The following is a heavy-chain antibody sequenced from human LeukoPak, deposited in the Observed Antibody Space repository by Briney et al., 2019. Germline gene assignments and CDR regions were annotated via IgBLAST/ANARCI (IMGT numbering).Heavy chain of an antibody. CDR1: GGSISSSSYY. CDR3: ARHDQSGYSSGWYEGNVGLDDY. Sequence: KASETLSLTCTVSGGSISSSSYYWGWIRQPPGKGLEWIGSIYYSGSTYYNPSLKSRVTISVDTSKNQFSLKLSSVTAADTAVYYCARHDQSGYSSGWYEGNVGLDDYWGQGTLVTVSS. CDR2: IYYSGST. D-gene: IGHD6-19*01. V-gene: IGHV4-39*01. J-gene: IGHJ4*02.